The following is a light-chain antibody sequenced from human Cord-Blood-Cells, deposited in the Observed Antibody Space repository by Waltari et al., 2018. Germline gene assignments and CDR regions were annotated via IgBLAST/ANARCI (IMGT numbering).Light chain of an antibody. Sequence: DIQMTQSPSTLSASVGDRVTITCRASQSISSWLDWYQQKPGKAPKLLIYKASSIASGVPSRFSGSRSGTEFTLTISSLQPDDFATYYCQQYNSYSYTFGQGTKLEIK. V-gene: IGKV1-5*03. J-gene: IGKJ2*01. CDR1: QSISSW. CDR3: QQYNSYSYT. CDR2: KAS.